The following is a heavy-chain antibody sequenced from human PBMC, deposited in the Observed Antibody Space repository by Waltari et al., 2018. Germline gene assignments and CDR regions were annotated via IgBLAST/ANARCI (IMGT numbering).Heavy chain of an antibody. J-gene: IGHJ4*02. CDR3: AKDRRDFWSGYYSVDY. D-gene: IGHD3-3*01. Sequence: QVQLVESGGGVVQPGESLRLSCATSGFTFNANGMHWVRQAPGKALVWVAFIRYDGTYKKYVDSVKGRFTISRDNFENTVKLQMSSLRIEDTAVYYCAKDRRDFWSGYYSVDYWGQGTLVTVSS. CDR1: GFTFNANG. CDR2: IRYDGTYK. V-gene: IGHV3-30*02.